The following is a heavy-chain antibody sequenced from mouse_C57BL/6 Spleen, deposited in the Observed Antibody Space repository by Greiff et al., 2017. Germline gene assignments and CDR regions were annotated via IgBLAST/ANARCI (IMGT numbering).Heavy chain of an antibody. Sequence: VQLQQSGAELVRPGASVTLSCKASGYTFTDYEMHWVKQTPVHGLEWIGAIDPETGGTAYNQKFKGKAILTADKSSSTAYMELRSLTSEDSAVYYCTRGGDYGSSYFDDWGQGTTLTVSS. D-gene: IGHD1-1*01. CDR2: IDPETGGT. CDR3: TRGGDYGSSYFDD. CDR1: GYTFTDYE. V-gene: IGHV1-15*01. J-gene: IGHJ2*01.